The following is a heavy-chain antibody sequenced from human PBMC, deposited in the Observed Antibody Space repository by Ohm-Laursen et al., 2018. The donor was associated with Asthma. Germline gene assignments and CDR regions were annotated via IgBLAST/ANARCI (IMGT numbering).Heavy chain of an antibody. V-gene: IGHV1-18*01. CDR3: VTELLPTGGPY. CDR2: ISAYNGNT. J-gene: IGHJ4*02. CDR1: GYTFTSYG. Sequence: SVKVSCNASGYTFTSYGISWVRQAPGQGLEWMGWISAYNGNTNYAQKLQGRVTMTTDTATSTAYMELRSLRSDDTAVYYCVTELLPTGGPYWGQGTLVTVSS. D-gene: IGHD1-26*01.